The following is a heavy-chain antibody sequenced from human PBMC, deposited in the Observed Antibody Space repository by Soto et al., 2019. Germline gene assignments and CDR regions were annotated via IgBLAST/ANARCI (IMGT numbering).Heavy chain of an antibody. CDR1: GGSISSGGYY. Sequence: TLSLTCTVSGGSISSGGYYWSWIRQHPGKGLEWIGYIYYSGSTYYNPSLKSRVTISVDTSKNQFSLKLSSVTAADTAVYYCARDSGSSYYYGMDVWGQGTAVTVSS. CDR2: IYYSGST. V-gene: IGHV4-31*03. D-gene: IGHD6-13*01. CDR3: ARDSGSSYYYGMDV. J-gene: IGHJ6*02.